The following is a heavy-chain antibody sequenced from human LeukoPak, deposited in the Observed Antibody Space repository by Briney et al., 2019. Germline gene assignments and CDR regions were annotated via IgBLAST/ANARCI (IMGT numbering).Heavy chain of an antibody. CDR1: GFIFSSSG. V-gene: IGHV3-30*18. CDR3: AKDLLAVTAPKAYFDF. Sequence: GGSLRLSCTVSGFIFSSSGIHWVRQAPGKGLVWVAGISYDGSEKYYAESVKGLFTISRDYSKTTVYLQMNSLEIEDTAVYYCAKDLLAVTAPKAYFDFWGQGTLVTVSS. D-gene: IGHD2-21*02. CDR2: ISYDGSEK. J-gene: IGHJ4*02.